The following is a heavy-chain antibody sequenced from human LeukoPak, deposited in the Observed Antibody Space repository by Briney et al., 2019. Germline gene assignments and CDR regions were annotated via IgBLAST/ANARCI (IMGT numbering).Heavy chain of an antibody. Sequence: GASVKVSCKASGYTFTNYAMSWVRQAPGQGLEWMGWINTDTGNPTYAQGFTGRFVFSLDTSVSTAYHQISSLKLEDTAVYYCARVQGYCSRTSCYPHYWGQGTLVTVSS. CDR1: GYTFTNYA. D-gene: IGHD2-2*01. J-gene: IGHJ4*02. CDR2: INTDTGNP. CDR3: ARVQGYCSRTSCYPHY. V-gene: IGHV7-4-1*02.